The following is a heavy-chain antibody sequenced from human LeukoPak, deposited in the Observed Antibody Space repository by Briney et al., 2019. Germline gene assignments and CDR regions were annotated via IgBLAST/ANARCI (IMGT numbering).Heavy chain of an antibody. CDR2: ISAYNDNT. Sequence: ASVKVSCKASGYTFTSYGISWVRQAPGQGLEWMGWISAYNDNTNYAQKLQGRVTMTTDTSTSTAYMELRSLRTDDTAVYYCARTRLGKPQIDYWGQGTLVTVSS. CDR1: GYTFTSYG. D-gene: IGHD3-16*01. V-gene: IGHV1-18*01. CDR3: ARTRLGKPQIDY. J-gene: IGHJ4*02.